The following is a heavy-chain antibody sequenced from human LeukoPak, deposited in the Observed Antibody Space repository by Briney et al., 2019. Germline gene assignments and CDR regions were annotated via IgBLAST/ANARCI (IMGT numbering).Heavy chain of an antibody. Sequence: GGSLRLSCAASGFTFSSYSMNWVRQAPGKGLEWVSYISSSSSTIYYADSVKGRFTISRDNAKNSLYLQMNSLRAEDTAVYYCARDKRYFDWPTSRYYYYGMDVWGQGTTVTVSS. D-gene: IGHD3-9*01. CDR1: GFTFSSYS. CDR3: ARDKRYFDWPTSRYYYYGMDV. V-gene: IGHV3-48*04. J-gene: IGHJ6*02. CDR2: ISSSSSTI.